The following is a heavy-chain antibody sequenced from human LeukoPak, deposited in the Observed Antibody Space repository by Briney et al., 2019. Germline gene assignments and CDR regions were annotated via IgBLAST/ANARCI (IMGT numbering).Heavy chain of an antibody. J-gene: IGHJ5*02. CDR2: IKKDGSEK. CDR3: VRDHYFGSGSYYDWFDP. Sequence: GGSLRLSCAASGFSLGAYWMSWVRQAPGKGLEWVAHIKKDGSEKYYVDSVRGRFTISRDNAKNALYLQMNSLRVEDTAVYYCVRDHYFGSGSYYDWFDPWGQGTLVTVSS. CDR1: GFSLGAYW. V-gene: IGHV3-7*01. D-gene: IGHD3-10*01.